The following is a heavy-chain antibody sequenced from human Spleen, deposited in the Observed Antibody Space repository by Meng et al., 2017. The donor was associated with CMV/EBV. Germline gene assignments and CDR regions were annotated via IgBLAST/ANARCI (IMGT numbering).Heavy chain of an antibody. CDR3: AKIGPNRGAY. D-gene: IGHD1-14*01. V-gene: IGHV3-48*03. CDR2: ISTSGSTI. CDR1: GFTFSNYE. Sequence: GESLKISCAASGFTFSNYEMNWVRQAPGKGLEWISYISTSGSTIYYADSVKGRFTISRDNAKNSLYLQMNSLRAEDTAVYYCAKIGPNRGAYWGQGTLVTVSS. J-gene: IGHJ4*02.